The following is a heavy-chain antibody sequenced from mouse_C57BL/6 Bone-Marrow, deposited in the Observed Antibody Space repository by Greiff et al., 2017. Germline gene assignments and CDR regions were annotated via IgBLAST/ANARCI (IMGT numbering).Heavy chain of an antibody. CDR2: IYWDDDK. D-gene: IGHD1-1*01. Sequence: QVQLKESGPGILQSSQTLSLTCSFSGFSLSTSGMGVSWIRQPSGKGLEWLAHIYWDDDKRYNPSLKSRLTISKDTSRNQLFLKITSVDTADTATYYCARSITTVEPAGFAYWGQGTLVTVSA. CDR3: ARSITTVEPAGFAY. CDR1: GFSLSTSGMG. J-gene: IGHJ3*01. V-gene: IGHV8-12*01.